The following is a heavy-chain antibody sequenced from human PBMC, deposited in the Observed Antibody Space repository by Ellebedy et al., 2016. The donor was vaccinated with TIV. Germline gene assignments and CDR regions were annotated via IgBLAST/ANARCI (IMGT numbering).Heavy chain of an antibody. D-gene: IGHD2-8*01. CDR3: ARRYCTDDNCYWHYFDY. CDR1: GYTFTGYY. Sequence: AASVKVSCKASGYTFTGYYVHWLRQAPGQGLEWMGWINPKSGDTKYAQKFQGRVTMTRDTSISTAYMELSRLRSDDTAVYYCARRYCTDDNCYWHYFDYWGQGTLVTVSS. J-gene: IGHJ4*02. CDR2: INPKSGDT. V-gene: IGHV1-2*02.